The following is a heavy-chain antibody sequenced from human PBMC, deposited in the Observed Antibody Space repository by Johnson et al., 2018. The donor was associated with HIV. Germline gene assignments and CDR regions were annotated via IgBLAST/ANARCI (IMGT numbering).Heavy chain of an antibody. D-gene: IGHD3-10*01. CDR2: IWYDGSNK. Sequence: QVQLVESGGGVVQPGRSLRLSCAASGFTFSSYGMHWVRQAPGKGLEWVAVIWYDGSNKYYAESVKGRFTFSRDNSKNSLYMQMNSLGTEDPAGYYCAREGGGTLVLGDEGAFDVWGQGTMVSVSS. CDR1: GFTFSSYG. V-gene: IGHV3-33*01. J-gene: IGHJ3*01. CDR3: AREGGGTLVLGDEGAFDV.